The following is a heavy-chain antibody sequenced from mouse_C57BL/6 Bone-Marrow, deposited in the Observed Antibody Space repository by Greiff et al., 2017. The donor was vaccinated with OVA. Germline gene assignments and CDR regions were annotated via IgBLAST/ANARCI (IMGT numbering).Heavy chain of an antibody. CDR1: GFNIKDDY. V-gene: IGHV14-4*01. Sequence: EVKLQESGAELVRPGASVKLSCTASGFNIKDDYMHWVKQRPEQGLEWIGWIDPENGDTEYASKFQGKATITADPSSNTAYLQLSSLTSEDTAVYYCTTPCPWFAYWGQGTLVTVSA. CDR2: IDPENGDT. CDR3: TTPCPWFAY. J-gene: IGHJ3*01.